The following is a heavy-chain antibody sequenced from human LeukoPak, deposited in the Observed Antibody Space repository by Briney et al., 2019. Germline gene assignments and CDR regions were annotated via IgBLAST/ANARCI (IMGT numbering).Heavy chain of an antibody. D-gene: IGHD3-3*01. J-gene: IGHJ4*02. CDR1: GFTFSSYA. Sequence: GGSLRLSCAASGFTFSSYAMSWVRQAPGKGLEWVSAISGSGGSTYYADSVEGRFTISRDNSKNTLYLQMNSLRAEDTAVYYCAKAFSVIFGVVISYYFDYWGQGTLVTVSS. V-gene: IGHV3-23*01. CDR3: AKAFSVIFGVVISYYFDY. CDR2: ISGSGGST.